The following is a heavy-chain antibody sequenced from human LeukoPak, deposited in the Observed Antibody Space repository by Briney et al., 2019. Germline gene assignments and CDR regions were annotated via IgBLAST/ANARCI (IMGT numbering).Heavy chain of an antibody. V-gene: IGHV4-34*01. CDR1: GGSFSGYY. J-gene: IGHJ4*02. CDR3: ARRVRGGPFDY. D-gene: IGHD3-10*01. CDR2: INHSGST. Sequence: SETLSLTCAVYGGSFSGYYWSWIRQPPGKGLEWIGEINHSGSTNYNPSLKSRVTISVDTSKNQFSLKLSSVTAADMAVYYCARRVRGGPFDYWGQGTLVTVSS.